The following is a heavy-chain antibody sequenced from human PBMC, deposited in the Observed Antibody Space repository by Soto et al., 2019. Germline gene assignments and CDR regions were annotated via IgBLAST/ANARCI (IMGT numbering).Heavy chain of an antibody. V-gene: IGHV4-39*01. CDR3: ARHFPISSGWSSVCFDY. J-gene: IGHJ4*02. CDR2: IYYSGST. D-gene: IGHD6-19*01. Sequence: SETLSLTCTVSGGSISSSSYYWGWIRQPPGKGLEWIGSIYYSGSTYYNPSLKSRVTISVDTSKNQFSLKLSSVTAADTAVYYCARHFPISSGWSSVCFDYWGQGTLVTVSS. CDR1: GGSISSSSYY.